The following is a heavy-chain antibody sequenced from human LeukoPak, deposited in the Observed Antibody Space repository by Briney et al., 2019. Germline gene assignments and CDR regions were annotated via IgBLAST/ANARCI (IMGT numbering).Heavy chain of an antibody. V-gene: IGHV1-2*02. CDR3: ARGYYDSSGYYLDY. J-gene: IGHJ4*02. D-gene: IGHD3-22*01. CDR1: GYTFTGYY. Sequence: ASVKVSRKASGYTFTGYYLHWVRQAPGQGLEWMGWINPNSGGTNYAQKFQGRVTMTRDTSISTAYMELSRLRSDDTAVYYCARGYYDSSGYYLDYWGQGTLVTVSS. CDR2: INPNSGGT.